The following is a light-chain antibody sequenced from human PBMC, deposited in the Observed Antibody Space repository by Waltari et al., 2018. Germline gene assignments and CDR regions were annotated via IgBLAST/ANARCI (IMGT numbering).Light chain of an antibody. CDR3: QQRSTWTPHT. CDR2: DAS. Sequence: EIVLTQSPATLSLSPGDTATLSCRASQSVGIYLAWYQQKPGQPPRLLIYDASNSATGVPARFRGSGSGTDFTLTISSLEAEDFAVYYCQQRSTWTPHTFGQGARLEIK. CDR1: QSVGIY. J-gene: IGKJ2*01. V-gene: IGKV3-11*01.